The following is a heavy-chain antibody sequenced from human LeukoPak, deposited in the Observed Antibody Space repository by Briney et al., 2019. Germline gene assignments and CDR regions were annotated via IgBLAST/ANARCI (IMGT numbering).Heavy chain of an antibody. CDR1: GGSISSYY. CDR3: ARGYGDYVEQID. D-gene: IGHD4-17*01. J-gene: IGHJ4*02. V-gene: IGHV4-59*01. CDR2: IYYSGST. Sequence: RASETPSLTCTVSGGSISSYYWSWIRQPPGKGLEWIGYIYYSGSTNYNPSLKSRVTISVDTSKNQFSLKLSSVTAADTAVYYCARGYGDYVEQIDWGQGTLVTVSS.